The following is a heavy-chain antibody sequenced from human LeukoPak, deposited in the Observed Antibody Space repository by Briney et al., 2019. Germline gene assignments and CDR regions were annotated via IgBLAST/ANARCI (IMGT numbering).Heavy chain of an antibody. J-gene: IGHJ6*02. V-gene: IGHV3-21*01. D-gene: IGHD3-22*01. CDR1: GFTFSSYS. Sequence: GGSLRLSCAASGFTFSSYSMNWVRQAPGKGLEWVSSISSSSSSYIYYADSVKGRFTISRDNAKNSLYLQMNSLRAEDTAVYYCARDTYYYDSSEPYYGMDVWGQGTTVTVSS. CDR3: ARDTYYYDSSEPYYGMDV. CDR2: ISSSSSSYI.